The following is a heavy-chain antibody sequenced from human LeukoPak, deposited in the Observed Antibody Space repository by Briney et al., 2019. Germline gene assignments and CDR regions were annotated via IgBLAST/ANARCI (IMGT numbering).Heavy chain of an antibody. V-gene: IGHV6-1*01. CDR3: ARSVNSGCLDC. Sequence: SQTLSLTCAISGDSVSSNNAVWNWIRQSPSRGLEWLGKAYYRSKWNYDYAVSMKSRITINPDTSKNHFSLQLSSVTPEDTAVYYYARSVNSGCLDCWGQGVLVTVSS. D-gene: IGHD3-10*01. CDR1: GDSVSSNNAV. J-gene: IGHJ4*02. CDR2: AYYRSKWNY.